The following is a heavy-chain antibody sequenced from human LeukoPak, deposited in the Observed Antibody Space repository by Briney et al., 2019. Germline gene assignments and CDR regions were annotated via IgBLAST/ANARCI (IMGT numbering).Heavy chain of an antibody. V-gene: IGHV1-2*02. Sequence: GSSVKVSCKASGGTFSSYAISWVRQAPGQGLEWMGWINPNSGGTNYAQKFQGRVTMTRDTSISTAYMELSRLRSDDTAVYYCARGADSGSYDWFDPWGQGTLVTVSS. CDR3: ARGADSGSYDWFDP. CDR1: GGTFSSYA. D-gene: IGHD1-26*01. CDR2: INPNSGGT. J-gene: IGHJ5*02.